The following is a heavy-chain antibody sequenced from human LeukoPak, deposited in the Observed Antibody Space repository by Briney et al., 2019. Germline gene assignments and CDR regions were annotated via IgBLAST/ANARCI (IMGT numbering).Heavy chain of an antibody. CDR3: AKDPGVVPAHYFDY. CDR1: GFTFSSYA. CDR2: TGSTGVST. J-gene: IGHJ4*01. D-gene: IGHD2-2*01. Sequence: GGSLRLSCAASGFTFSSYAMNWVRQAPGKGLEWVSGTGSTGVSTFYADSVKGRFTVSRDNSKNTLSLQMNSLRAEDTAVYYCAKDPGVVPAHYFDYWGQEPWSPSPQ. V-gene: IGHV3-23*01.